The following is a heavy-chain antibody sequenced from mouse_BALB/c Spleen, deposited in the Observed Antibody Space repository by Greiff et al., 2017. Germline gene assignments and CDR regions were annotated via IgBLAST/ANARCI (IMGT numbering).Heavy chain of an antibody. D-gene: IGHD2-2*01. Sequence: EVQLVESGGGLVQPGGSLRLSCATSGFTSTDYYMSWVRQPPGKALEWLGFIRNKANGYTTEYSASVKGRFTISRDNSQSILYLQMNTLRAEDSATYYCAGGVKAMDYWGQGTSVTVSS. CDR2: IRNKANGYTT. CDR1: GFTSTDYY. CDR3: AGGVKAMDY. V-gene: IGHV7-3*02. J-gene: IGHJ4*01.